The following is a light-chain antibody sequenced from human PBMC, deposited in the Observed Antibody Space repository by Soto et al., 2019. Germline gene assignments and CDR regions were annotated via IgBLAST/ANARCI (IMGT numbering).Light chain of an antibody. V-gene: IGLV2-14*01. CDR3: GSYTSTDTPFV. CDR2: EVS. Sequence: QSALAQPSSVSGSPGQSITISCTGTSTDVGGYNYVSWYQHHPGKGPKLIIYEVSNRPSGVSDRFSGSKSGNKASLIISNLEAEDESDYYRGSYTSTDTPFVFGTGTKVTVL. J-gene: IGLJ1*01. CDR1: STDVGGYNY.